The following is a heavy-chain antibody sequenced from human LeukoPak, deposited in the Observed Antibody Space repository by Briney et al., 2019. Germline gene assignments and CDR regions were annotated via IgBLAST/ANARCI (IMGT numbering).Heavy chain of an antibody. D-gene: IGHD3-22*01. J-gene: IGHJ4*02. CDR2: ISGSVDST. Sequence: PGGSLRLSCKASGFTISSYGMSWVRQAPGKGLEWVSAISGSVDSTYYADSVKGRFTISRDNAKNSLYLQMNSLRAEDTAVYYCARESYYYDSSGYYYSFDYWGQGTLVTVSS. V-gene: IGHV3-21*01. CDR3: ARESYYYDSSGYYYSFDY. CDR1: GFTISSYG.